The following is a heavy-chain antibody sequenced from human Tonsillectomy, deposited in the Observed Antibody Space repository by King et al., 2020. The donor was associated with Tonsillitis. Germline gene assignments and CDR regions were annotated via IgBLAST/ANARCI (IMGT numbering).Heavy chain of an antibody. Sequence: HVQLVESGGGVVQPGRSLTLSCAASGFTFSSYGMHWVRQAPGKGLEWVAVISYDGSNKFYADSVKGRFTISRDNSKNTLYLQMNTLRAEDTAVYYCAIGGAGVNRSCWALDYWGQGTLVIVSS. CDR2: ISYDGSNK. CDR3: AIGGAGVNRSCWALDY. CDR1: GFTFSSYG. D-gene: IGHD6-19*01. V-gene: IGHV3-30*03. J-gene: IGHJ4*02.